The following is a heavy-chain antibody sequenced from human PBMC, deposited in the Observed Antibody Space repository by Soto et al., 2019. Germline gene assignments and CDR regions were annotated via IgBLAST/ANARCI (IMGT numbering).Heavy chain of an antibody. CDR1: GDSISTTHW. J-gene: IGHJ4*02. V-gene: IGHV4-4*02. CDR2: IYHSGST. CDR3: AAGGGLPRYY. Sequence: PSETLSLTCTVSGDSISTTHWWGWVRQPPGKGLECIGEIYHSGSTYYNPSLKSRVTISVDRSKNQFSLKLSSVTAADTAVYYCAAGGGLPRYYWGQGTLVTVSS. D-gene: IGHD5-12*01.